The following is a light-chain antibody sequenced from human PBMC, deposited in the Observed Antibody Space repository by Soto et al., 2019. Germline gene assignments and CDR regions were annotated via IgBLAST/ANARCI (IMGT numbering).Light chain of an antibody. CDR2: AAS. J-gene: IGKJ3*01. Sequence: EIVLTQSPGTLSLSPGERATLSCRASRTLSTNSLAWYQQKPGQAPRLLIYAASTRATDIPERFSGSGSGTDFTLSISSLEPDDFALYYCQQYDASPLTFGPGTKVDIK. CDR1: RTLSTNS. CDR3: QQYDASPLT. V-gene: IGKV3-20*01.